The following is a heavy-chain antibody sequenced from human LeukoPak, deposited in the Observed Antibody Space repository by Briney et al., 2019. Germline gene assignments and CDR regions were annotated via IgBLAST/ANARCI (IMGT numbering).Heavy chain of an antibody. V-gene: IGHV4-59*12. D-gene: IGHD3-10*01. CDR3: ARGRGGFGSGRYYFDY. CDR2: IYYSGST. J-gene: IGHJ4*02. CDR1: GGSIRNYY. Sequence: SETLSLTCTVSGGSIRNYYWNWIRQPPGKGLEWIGYIYYSGSTKYNPSLKSRVTISVDTSKNQLSLKLSSVTAADTAVYYCARGRGGFGSGRYYFDYWGQGTLVTVSS.